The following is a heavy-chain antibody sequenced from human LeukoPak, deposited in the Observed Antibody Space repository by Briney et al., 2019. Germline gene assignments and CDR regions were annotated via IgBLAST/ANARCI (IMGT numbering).Heavy chain of an antibody. CDR2: IHQSGIT. CDR3: ARDLEYCSTTSCFT. CDR1: GDSINSGGFY. V-gene: IGHV4-30-2*01. Sequence: PSETLSLTWNVSGDSINSGGFYWNWIRQPPGKGLEWIAYIHQSGITVSNPSLKSRLTLSLDASKNQFSLRLTSVTVADTAVYYCARDLEYCSTTSCFTWGQGTLVTVSS. J-gene: IGHJ5*02. D-gene: IGHD2-2*01.